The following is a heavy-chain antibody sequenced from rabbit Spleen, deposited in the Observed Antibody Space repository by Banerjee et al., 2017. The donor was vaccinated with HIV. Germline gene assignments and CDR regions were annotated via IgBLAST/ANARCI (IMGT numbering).Heavy chain of an antibody. CDR3: ARDDAGYADIGYGYYFGL. V-gene: IGHV1S45*01. D-gene: IGHD8-1*01. Sequence: QEQLVESGGGLVRPEGSLKLSCTASGFSFSNKAVMCWVRQAPGKGLQWIACINAVTGKAVYSTWAKGRFTFSKTSSTTVTLQMTSLTAADTATYFCARDDAGYADIGYGYYFGLWGPGTLVTVS. CDR2: INAVTGKA. CDR1: GFSFSNKAV. J-gene: IGHJ4*01.